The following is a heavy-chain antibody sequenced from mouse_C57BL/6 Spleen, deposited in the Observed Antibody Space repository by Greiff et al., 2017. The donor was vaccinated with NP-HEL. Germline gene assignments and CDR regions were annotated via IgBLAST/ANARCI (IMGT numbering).Heavy chain of an antibody. CDR1: GYTFTSYW. CDR2: IYPSDSET. Sequence: QVQLKQPGAELVRPGSSVKLSCKASGYTFTSYWMDWVKQRPGQGLEWIGNIYPSDSETHYNQKFKDEATLTVDKSSSTAYMQLSSLTSEDSAVYYCAREGTVVAGFDYWGQGTTLTVSS. D-gene: IGHD1-1*01. CDR3: AREGTVVAGFDY. J-gene: IGHJ2*01. V-gene: IGHV1-61*01.